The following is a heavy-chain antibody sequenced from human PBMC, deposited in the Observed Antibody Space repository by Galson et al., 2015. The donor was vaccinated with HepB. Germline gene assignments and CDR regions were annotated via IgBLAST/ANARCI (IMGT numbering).Heavy chain of an antibody. Sequence: SLRLSCTASGFTFCTYSMSWVRQAPGKGLEWISLISSNSNYIWYAHSFQGRFTISTDNAQKSVYLQMDSLRADDTAVYYCARDSISDTSGYYYFDYWGQGTLVTVSS. V-gene: IGHV3-21*01. CDR3: ARDSISDTSGYYYFDY. D-gene: IGHD6-19*01. J-gene: IGHJ4*02. CDR1: GFTFCTYS. CDR2: ISSNSNYI.